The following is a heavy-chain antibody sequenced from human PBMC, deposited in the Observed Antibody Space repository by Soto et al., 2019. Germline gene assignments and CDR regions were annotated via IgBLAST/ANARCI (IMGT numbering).Heavy chain of an antibody. V-gene: IGHV4-34*01. CDR1: GGSFSGYY. CDR2: INHSGST. CDR3: AGGEGDYFWGSYRDYYYYGMDV. J-gene: IGHJ6*02. Sequence: SETLSLTCAVYGGSFSGYYWSWIRQPPGKGLEWIGEINHSGSTNYNPSLKSRVTISVDTSKNQFSLKLSSVTAADTAVYYCAGGEGDYFWGSYRDYYYYGMDVWAQGTTDTVSS. D-gene: IGHD3-16*02.